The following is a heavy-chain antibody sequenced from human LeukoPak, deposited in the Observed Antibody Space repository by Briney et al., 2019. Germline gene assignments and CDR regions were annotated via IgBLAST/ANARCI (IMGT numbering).Heavy chain of an antibody. V-gene: IGHV4-39*02. CDR1: GGSISSSSYY. CDR2: IYYTGST. J-gene: IGHJ4*02. CDR3: ARDLTRGIIDY. Sequence: SETLSLTCTVSGGSISSSSYYWGWIRQPPGKGLEWIGSIYYTGSTYYNPSLKSRVTISVDTSKNQFSLKLNSLSAADTAVYYCARDLTRGIIDYWGQGTLVTVSS. D-gene: IGHD2-8*02.